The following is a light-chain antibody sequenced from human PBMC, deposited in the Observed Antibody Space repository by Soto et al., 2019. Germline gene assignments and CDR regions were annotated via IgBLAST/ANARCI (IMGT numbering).Light chain of an antibody. Sequence: QSALTQPASVSGSPGQSITISCTGTSSDVGGYNYVSWYQQHPGKAPKLMIYEVTSRPSGVPDRFSGSKSGNTASLTISGLQAEDEADYYCCSYAGSYTFVFGTGTKVTVL. V-gene: IGLV2-11*01. CDR3: CSYAGSYTFV. CDR1: SSDVGGYNY. J-gene: IGLJ1*01. CDR2: EVT.